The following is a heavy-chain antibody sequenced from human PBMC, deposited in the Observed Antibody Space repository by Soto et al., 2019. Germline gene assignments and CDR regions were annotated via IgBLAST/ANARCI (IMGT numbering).Heavy chain of an antibody. CDR3: AKANGGNPRAYYGMDV. CDR2: ISGSGGST. D-gene: IGHD2-15*01. V-gene: IGHV3-23*01. Sequence: PGGALRLSCAAPGFTLRRYSMSWVRPGPGEGREWVSAISGSGGSTYYADPVKGRFTISRDNSKNTLYLKMNSLRAEDTAVYYCAKANGGNPRAYYGMDVWGQGTTVTVSS. J-gene: IGHJ6*02. CDR1: GFTLRRYS.